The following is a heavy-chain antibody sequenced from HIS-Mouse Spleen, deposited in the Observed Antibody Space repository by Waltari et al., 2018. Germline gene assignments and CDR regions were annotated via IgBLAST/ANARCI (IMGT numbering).Heavy chain of an antibody. CDR2: INPNSGGT. J-gene: IGHJ2*01. CDR1: GYTFPGYY. D-gene: IGHD6-6*01. CDR3: AREGEEVDSSSSGWYFDL. Sequence: QVQLVQSGAEVKKPGASVKVSCSASGYTFPGYYMHWVRQAPGPGLGWMGWINPNSGGTNYAKKFQGRVTMTRDTSISTAYMELSRLRSDDTAVYYCAREGEEVDSSSSGWYFDLWGRGTLVTVSS. V-gene: IGHV1-2*02.